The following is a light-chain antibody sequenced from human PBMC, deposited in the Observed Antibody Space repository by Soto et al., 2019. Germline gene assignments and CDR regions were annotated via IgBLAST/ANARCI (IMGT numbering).Light chain of an antibody. CDR3: SSYAGSNNFV. CDR2: EVS. J-gene: IGLJ2*01. CDR1: SSDVGDYNY. V-gene: IGLV2-8*01. Sequence: QSVLTQPPSASGSPGQSVTISCTGTSSDVGDYNYVSWYQQHPGKAPKLMIYEVSKRPSGVPDRFSGSKSGNTASLTVSGLQAGDEADYYCSSYAGSNNFVFGGGTKLTVL.